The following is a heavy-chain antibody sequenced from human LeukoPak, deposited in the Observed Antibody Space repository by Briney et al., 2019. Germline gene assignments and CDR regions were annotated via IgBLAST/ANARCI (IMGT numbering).Heavy chain of an antibody. CDR3: ASSFVDTAMVALYFDY. CDR2: IYYSGST. D-gene: IGHD5-18*01. CDR1: GGSISGYY. V-gene: IGHV4-59*01. Sequence: SETLSLTCTVSGGSISGYYWSWIRQPPGKGLEWIGYIYYSGSTNYNPSLKSRVTISVDTSKNQFSLKLSSVTAADTAVYYCASSFVDTAMVALYFDYWGQGTLVTVSS. J-gene: IGHJ4*02.